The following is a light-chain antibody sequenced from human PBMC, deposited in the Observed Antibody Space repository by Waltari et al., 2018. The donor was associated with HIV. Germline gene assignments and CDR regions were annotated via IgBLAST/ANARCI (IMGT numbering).Light chain of an antibody. Sequence: QSVLTQPPSASGTPRHRVTIACSGSTSNIGSNTVNWYQQLPGTAPKLLFYSDNQRPSGVPDRFSGSKSGTSASLAISGLQSEDEADYYCAAWDDSLNGWVFGGGTKLTVL. CDR3: AAWDDSLNGWV. CDR1: TSNIGSNT. J-gene: IGLJ3*02. CDR2: SDN. V-gene: IGLV1-44*01.